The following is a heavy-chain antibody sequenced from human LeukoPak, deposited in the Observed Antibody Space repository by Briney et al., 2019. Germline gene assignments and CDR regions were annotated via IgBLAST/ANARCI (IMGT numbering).Heavy chain of an antibody. Sequence: GGSLRLSCVASGFTFSSYAMHWVRQAPGKGLEWVAVISYDGSNKYYADSVKGRFTISRDNSKNTLYLQMNSLRAEDTAVYYCARALGYCSGGSCSTLSHPYYYYGMDVWGQGTTVTVSS. D-gene: IGHD2-15*01. J-gene: IGHJ6*02. CDR2: ISYDGSNK. CDR3: ARALGYCSGGSCSTLSHPYYYYGMDV. V-gene: IGHV3-30-3*01. CDR1: GFTFSSYA.